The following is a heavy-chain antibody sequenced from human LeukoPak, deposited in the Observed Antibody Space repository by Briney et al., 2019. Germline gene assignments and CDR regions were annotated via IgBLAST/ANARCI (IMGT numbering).Heavy chain of an antibody. CDR1: GGSFSGYY. CDR3: ARATILELPFDY. Sequence: SETLSLTCAVYGGSFSGYYWSWIRQPPGKGLEWIGEINHSGSTNYNPSLKSRVTISVDTSKNQFSLKLSSVTAADTAVYYCARATILELPFDYWGQGTLVTVSS. CDR2: INHSGST. V-gene: IGHV4-34*01. D-gene: IGHD3-3*01. J-gene: IGHJ4*02.